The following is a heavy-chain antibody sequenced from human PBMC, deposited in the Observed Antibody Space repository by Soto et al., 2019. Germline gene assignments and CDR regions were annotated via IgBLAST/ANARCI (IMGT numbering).Heavy chain of an antibody. J-gene: IGHJ3*02. Sequence: GESLKISCKGSGYSFTSYWIGWVRQMPGKGLEWMGIIYPGDSDTRYSPSFQGQVTISADKSISTAYLQWSSLKASDTAMYYCARLGDTAMARFKNAFDIWGQGTMVTVSS. CDR3: ARLGDTAMARFKNAFDI. D-gene: IGHD5-18*01. CDR2: IYPGDSDT. CDR1: GYSFTSYW. V-gene: IGHV5-51*01.